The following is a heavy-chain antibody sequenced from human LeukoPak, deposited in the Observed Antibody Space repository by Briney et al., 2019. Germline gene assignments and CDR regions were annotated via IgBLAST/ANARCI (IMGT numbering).Heavy chain of an antibody. CDR3: ARDAVAGNGWFDA. D-gene: IGHD6-19*01. CDR2: ISYDGSNK. Sequence: PGRSLRLSCAASGFTFSSYALHWVRQAPGKGLEWVAVISYDGSNKYYANSVKGRFTISRDNSKNTLYLQMNSLRAEDTAVYYCARDAVAGNGWFDAWGQGTLVTVSS. J-gene: IGHJ5*02. CDR1: GFTFSSYA. V-gene: IGHV3-30-3*01.